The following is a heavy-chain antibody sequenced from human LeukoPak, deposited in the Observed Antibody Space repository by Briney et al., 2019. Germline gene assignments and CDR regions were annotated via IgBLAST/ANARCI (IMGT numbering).Heavy chain of an antibody. J-gene: IGHJ4*02. CDR2: ISGSGGST. Sequence: PGESLRLSCAASGFTFSSYAMSWVRQAPGKGLEWVSAISGSGGSTYYADSVKGRFTISRDNSKKTLYLQMNSLRAEDMAVYYCAKYYDSSGYFSYFDYWGQGTLVTVSS. V-gene: IGHV3-23*01. CDR1: GFTFSSYA. CDR3: AKYYDSSGYFSYFDY. D-gene: IGHD3-22*01.